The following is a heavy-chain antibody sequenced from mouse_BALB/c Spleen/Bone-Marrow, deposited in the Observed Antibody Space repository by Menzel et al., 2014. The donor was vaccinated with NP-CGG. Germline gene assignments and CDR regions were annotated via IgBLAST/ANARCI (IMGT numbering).Heavy chain of an antibody. J-gene: IGHJ2*01. V-gene: IGHV3-2*02. CDR2: MSYSGST. CDR3: ARGRPYYFDY. Sequence: VQLKQSGPGLVKPSQSLSLTCTVAGFSITSDYSWNWIRQFPGNKLEWMGCMSYSGSTNYNPSLKSRISFTRDTSQNQFFLQLNSVTTEDTATYYCARGRPYYFDYWGQGTTLTVSS. CDR1: GFSITSDYS.